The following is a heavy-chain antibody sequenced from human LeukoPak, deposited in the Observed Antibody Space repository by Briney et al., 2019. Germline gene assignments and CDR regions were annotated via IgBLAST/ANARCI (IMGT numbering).Heavy chain of an antibody. Sequence: PSETLSLTCTVSGGSISSYYWSWIRQPPGKGLEWTGYIYYSGSTNYNPSLKSRVTISVDTSKNQFSLKLSSVTAADTAVYYCARSEYYYDSSAFDYWGQGTLVTVSS. D-gene: IGHD3-22*01. J-gene: IGHJ4*02. CDR1: GGSISSYY. CDR2: IYYSGST. V-gene: IGHV4-59*01. CDR3: ARSEYYYDSSAFDY.